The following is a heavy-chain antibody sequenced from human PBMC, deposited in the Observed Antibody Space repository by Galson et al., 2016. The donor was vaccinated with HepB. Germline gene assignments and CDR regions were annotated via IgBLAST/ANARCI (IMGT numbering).Heavy chain of an antibody. J-gene: IGHJ3*01. V-gene: IGHV6-1*01. Sequence: CAISGDSVSSIDAAWNWIRQSPARGLEWLGRTYYRSEWYIDYAVSVKSRININPDTSRNRFSLQLNSVTPEDTAVYYCARDGAATHDAFDLWGQGTMVTVSS. D-gene: IGHD3-16*01. CDR1: GDSVSSIDAA. CDR3: ARDGAATHDAFDL. CDR2: TYYRSEWYI.